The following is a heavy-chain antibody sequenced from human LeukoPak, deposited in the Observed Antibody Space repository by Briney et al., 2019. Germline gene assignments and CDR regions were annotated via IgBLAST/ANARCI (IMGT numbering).Heavy chain of an antibody. D-gene: IGHD3-22*01. CDR1: GFTFSSYA. CDR2: ISSSGGHII. J-gene: IGHJ4*02. CDR3: ARALYYDSSGYVYFLDY. Sequence: PGGSLRLSCAASGFTFSSYAMSWIRQAPGKGLEWISCISSSGGHIIYYADSVKGRFTISRDDAKNTLYLQMNSLRAEDTAVYYCARALYYDSSGYVYFLDYWGRGTLVTVSS. V-gene: IGHV3-11*04.